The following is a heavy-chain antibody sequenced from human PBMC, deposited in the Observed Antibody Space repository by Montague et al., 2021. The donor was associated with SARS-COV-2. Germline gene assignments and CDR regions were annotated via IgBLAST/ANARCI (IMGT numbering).Heavy chain of an antibody. J-gene: IGHJ6*03. D-gene: IGHD3-10*01. CDR2: INHSGST. Sequence: SKTLSLTCAVHGGSFSGYYWNWIRQRPGKGLEWIGEINHSGSTNYNPSLKSRVTISADTSKNQFSLKLTSVAAADTAVYYCARLRDGVVPSPILGVGPYYSYYYMDVWGRGTTVTVSS. V-gene: IGHV4-34*01. CDR3: ARLRDGVVPSPILGVGPYYSYYYMDV. CDR1: GGSFSGYY.